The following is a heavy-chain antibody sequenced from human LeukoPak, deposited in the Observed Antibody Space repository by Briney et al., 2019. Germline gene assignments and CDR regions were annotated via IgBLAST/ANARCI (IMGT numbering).Heavy chain of an antibody. V-gene: IGHV1-69*06. CDR1: GYTFTSYD. J-gene: IGHJ4*02. CDR2: IIPIFGTA. Sequence: SVKVSCKASGYTFTSYDISWVRQAPGQGLEWMGGIIPIFGTANYAQKFQGRVTITADKSTSTAYMELSSLRSEDTAVYYCARVRYSSSWKTGDYFDYWGQGTLVTVSS. CDR3: ARVRYSSSWKTGDYFDY. D-gene: IGHD6-13*01.